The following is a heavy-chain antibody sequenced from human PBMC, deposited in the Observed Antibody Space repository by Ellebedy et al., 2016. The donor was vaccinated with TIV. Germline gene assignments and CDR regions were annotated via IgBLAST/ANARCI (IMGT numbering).Heavy chain of an antibody. CDR1: EFTFSTYA. CDR3: ARDHSFGSGIGYFDV. CDR2: MSYDGTNV. D-gene: IGHD3-10*01. V-gene: IGHV3-30*17. J-gene: IGHJ4*02. Sequence: GESLKISCVASEFTFSTYAMHWVRQAPGKGLECVALMSYDGTNVQYADLVKGRFTISRDNSKNTLYLQMNSLGDEDTALYYCARDHSFGSGIGYFDVWGRGTLVTVSS.